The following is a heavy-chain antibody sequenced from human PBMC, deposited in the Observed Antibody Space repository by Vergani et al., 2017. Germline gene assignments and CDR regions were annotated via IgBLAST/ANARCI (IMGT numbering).Heavy chain of an antibody. CDR2: IYSGGST. CDR3: ARVSASSWYRY. D-gene: IGHD6-13*01. V-gene: IGHV3-66*02. CDR1: GFTVSSNY. Sequence: EVQLVESGGGLVQPGGSLRLSCAASGFTVSSNYMSWVRQAPGKGLEWVSVIYSGGSTYYADSVKGRCTISRDNSKNTLYLQMNSLRAEDTAVYYCARVSASSWYRYWGQGTLVTVSS. J-gene: IGHJ4*02.